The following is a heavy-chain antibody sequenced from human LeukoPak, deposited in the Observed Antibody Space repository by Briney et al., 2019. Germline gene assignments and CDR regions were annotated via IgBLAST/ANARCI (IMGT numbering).Heavy chain of an antibody. CDR1: GYTFTSYA. Sequence: GASVKVSCKASGYTFTSYAMHWVRQAPGQRLEWMGWINAGNGNTKYSQKFQGRVTITRDTSASTAYMELSSLRSEDTAVYYCARGVGRVRITMVLGGDYFDYWGQGTLVTVSS. D-gene: IGHD3-10*01. CDR2: INAGNGNT. J-gene: IGHJ4*02. V-gene: IGHV1-3*01. CDR3: ARGVGRVRITMVLGGDYFDY.